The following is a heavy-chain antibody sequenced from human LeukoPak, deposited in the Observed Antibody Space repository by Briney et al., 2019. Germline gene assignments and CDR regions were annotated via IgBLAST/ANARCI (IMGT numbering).Heavy chain of an antibody. V-gene: IGHV3-23*01. CDR1: GFTFSRYP. CDR2: ISDSGGST. Sequence: GGSLRLSCAASGFTFSRYPMSWVRQAPGKGLDWVSTISDSGGSTYYADSVKGRFTISRDNSKNTVYLQMNSLRGEDTAMYYCARGVTVTTAFCGQATLVTVSS. J-gene: IGHJ4*01. CDR3: ARGVTVTTAF. D-gene: IGHD4-17*01.